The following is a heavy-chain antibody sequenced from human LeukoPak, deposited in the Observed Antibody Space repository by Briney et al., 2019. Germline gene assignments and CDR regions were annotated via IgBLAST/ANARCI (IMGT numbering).Heavy chain of an antibody. CDR2: ISSSSSYI. V-gene: IGHV3-21*01. J-gene: IGHJ4*02. D-gene: IGHD3-10*01. CDR3: AREERGVIRLPLDY. Sequence: PGGSLRLSCAASGFTFSSYSMNWVRQAPGKGLEWVSSISSSSSYIYYADSVKGRFTISRDNAKNSLYLQMNSLRAEDTAVYYCAREERGVIRLPLDYWGQGTLVTVSS. CDR1: GFTFSSYS.